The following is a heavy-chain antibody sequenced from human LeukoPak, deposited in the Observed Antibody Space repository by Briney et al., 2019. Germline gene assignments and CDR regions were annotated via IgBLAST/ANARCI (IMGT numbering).Heavy chain of an antibody. Sequence: ASVKVSCKASGYTFTDYYMHWVRQAPGQGLEWMGWINPNSGNTGYAQKFQGRVAMTRNTSISTAYMELSSLRSEDTAVYYCARGLYTMIRGVIIYWGQGTLVTVSS. D-gene: IGHD3-10*01. V-gene: IGHV1-8*02. CDR1: GYTFTDYY. CDR2: INPNSGNT. CDR3: ARGLYTMIRGVIIY. J-gene: IGHJ4*02.